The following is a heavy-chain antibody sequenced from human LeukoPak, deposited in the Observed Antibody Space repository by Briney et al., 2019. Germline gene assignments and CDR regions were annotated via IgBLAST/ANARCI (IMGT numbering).Heavy chain of an antibody. V-gene: IGHV3-48*02. J-gene: IGHJ4*02. CDR1: GFTFSSYS. CDR2: ITASGTAM. CDR3: ASSGSYRFDY. Sequence: GGSLRLSCAASGFTFSSYSMNWVRQAPGKGLEWVSHITASGTAMFYADSVKGRFTIPRDNAKNSLYLQMNSLRDEDTAVYYCASSGSYRFDYWGQGTLVTVSS. D-gene: IGHD1-26*01.